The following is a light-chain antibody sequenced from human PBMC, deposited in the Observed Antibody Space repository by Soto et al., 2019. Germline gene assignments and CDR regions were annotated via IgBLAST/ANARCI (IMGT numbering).Light chain of an antibody. CDR1: SSDVGSYNL. Sequence: QSVLTQPASVSGSPGQSITISCTGTSSDVGSYNLVSRYQQHPGKAPKLMIYEGSKRPSGVSNRFSGSKSGNTASLTISGLQAEDEADYYCCSYAGSSLFGGGTKVTVL. CDR3: CSYAGSSL. V-gene: IGLV2-23*01. J-gene: IGLJ3*02. CDR2: EGS.